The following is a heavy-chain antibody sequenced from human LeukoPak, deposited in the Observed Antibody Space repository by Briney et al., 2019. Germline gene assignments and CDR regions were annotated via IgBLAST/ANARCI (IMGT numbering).Heavy chain of an antibody. Sequence: PGRSLRLSCAASRFTFDDYAMHWVRQAPGKGLEWVSGISWNSGSIGYADSVKGRFTISRDNAKNSLYLQMNSLRAEDTALYYCAKDSTPYDSSFGLDYWGQGTLVTVSS. CDR2: ISWNSGSI. J-gene: IGHJ4*02. CDR3: AKDSTPYDSSFGLDY. D-gene: IGHD3-22*01. V-gene: IGHV3-9*01. CDR1: RFTFDDYA.